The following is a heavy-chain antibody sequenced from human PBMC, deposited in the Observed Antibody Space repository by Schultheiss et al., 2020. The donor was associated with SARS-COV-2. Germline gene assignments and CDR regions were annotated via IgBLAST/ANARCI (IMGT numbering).Heavy chain of an antibody. D-gene: IGHD4-23*01. CDR3: ARRRSDGNWYLDT. V-gene: IGHV4-61*08. CDR2: IHDSGST. J-gene: IGHJ4*02. Sequence: SETLSLTCTVSGGSISSGGYYWSWIRQPPGKGLEWIGFIHDSGSTNYNPSLKSRVTISVDTSKNQFSLKLTSVTAADTAVYYCARRRSDGNWYLDTWGQGTLVTVSS. CDR1: GGSISSGGYY.